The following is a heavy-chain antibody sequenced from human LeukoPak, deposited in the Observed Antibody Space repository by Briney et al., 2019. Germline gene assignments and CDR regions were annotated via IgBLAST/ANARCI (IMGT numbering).Heavy chain of an antibody. J-gene: IGHJ5*02. CDR3: ARDNSVRDEAWWFNP. CDR2: ISSSSSYI. CDR1: GFTFSSYS. D-gene: IGHD5-24*01. V-gene: IGHV3-21*04. Sequence: GGSLRLPCAASGFTFSSYSVNWVRQAPGKGLEWVSSISSSSSYIYYADSVKGRFTISRDNAKNSLYLQMNSLRSEDTAVYYCARDNSVRDEAWWFNPWGQGTLVTVSS.